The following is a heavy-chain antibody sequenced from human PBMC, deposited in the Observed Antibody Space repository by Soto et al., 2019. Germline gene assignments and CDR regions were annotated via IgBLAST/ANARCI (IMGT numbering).Heavy chain of an antibody. Sequence: QVQLQESGPGLVKPSQTLSLTCTVSGDSISSADYYWGWIRQHPEKGLEWIGYIYNTGSTYNNPHLKSRATMSVDTSKNQFSLKLSSMTAAYTAVHFCAIEASTVRAHSRWYYGLDFWGQGTTVTVSS. CDR1: GDSISSADYY. J-gene: IGHJ6*02. CDR3: AIEASTVRAHSRWYYGLDF. V-gene: IGHV4-31*03. CDR2: IYNTGST. D-gene: IGHD3-10*01.